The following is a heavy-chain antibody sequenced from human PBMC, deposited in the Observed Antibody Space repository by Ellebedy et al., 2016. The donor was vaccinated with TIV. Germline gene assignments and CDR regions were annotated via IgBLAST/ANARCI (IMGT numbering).Heavy chain of an antibody. Sequence: AASVKVSCKASGGTFSSYGISWVRQAPGQGLEWMGGIIPIFGTTNYAQKFQGRVTITADKSTSTAYMELSSLRSEDTAVYYCWSSPRGGSYWGQGTLVTVSS. CDR1: GGTFSSYG. CDR3: WSSPRGGSY. V-gene: IGHV1-69*06. D-gene: IGHD1-26*01. CDR2: IIPIFGTT. J-gene: IGHJ4*02.